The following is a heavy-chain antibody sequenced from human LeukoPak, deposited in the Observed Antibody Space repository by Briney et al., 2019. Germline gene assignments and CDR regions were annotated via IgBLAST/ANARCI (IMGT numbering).Heavy chain of an antibody. CDR3: ARHGSYCMDV. CDR2: IFTSGST. Sequence: PSETLSLTCTVSGASISSHYWTCIRQPPAKGLEWIASIFTSGSTVYNPSLKSRVTISVDTSKNQISLKLSSVTAEDTAVYYCARHGSYCMDVWGKGTTVTVSS. D-gene: IGHD1-26*01. V-gene: IGHV4-4*09. CDR1: GASISSHY. J-gene: IGHJ6*03.